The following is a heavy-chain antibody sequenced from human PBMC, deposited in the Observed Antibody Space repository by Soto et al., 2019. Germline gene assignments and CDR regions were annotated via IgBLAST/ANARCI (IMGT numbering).Heavy chain of an antibody. D-gene: IGHD2-2*01. CDR1: GGSISSGGYY. CDR3: ATGSSTSSLDY. V-gene: IGHV4-31*03. Sequence: PSETLSLTCTVSGGSISSGGYYWSWIRQHPGKGLEWIGYIYYSGSTYYNPSPKSRVTISVDTSKNQFSLKLSSVTAADTAVYYCATGSSTSSLDYWGQGTLVTVSS. CDR2: IYYSGST. J-gene: IGHJ4*02.